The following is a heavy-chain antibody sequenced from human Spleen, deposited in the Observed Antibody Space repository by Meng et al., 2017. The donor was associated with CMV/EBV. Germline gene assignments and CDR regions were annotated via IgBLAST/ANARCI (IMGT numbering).Heavy chain of an antibody. CDR3: ARGDCGGGCDAFDM. Sequence: GESLKISCAASGFTFSSYSMNWVRQAPGKGLEWVSSISSSSSYIYYADSVKGRFTTSRDNSKNTLFLQMNSLRVEDTALYYCARGDCGGGCDAFDMWGQGTMVTVS. CDR1: GFTFSSYS. D-gene: IGHD2-21*02. CDR2: ISSSSSYI. V-gene: IGHV3-21*01. J-gene: IGHJ3*02.